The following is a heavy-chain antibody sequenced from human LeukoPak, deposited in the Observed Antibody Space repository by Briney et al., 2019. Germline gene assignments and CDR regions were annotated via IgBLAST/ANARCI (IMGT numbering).Heavy chain of an antibody. CDR1: GYTFTSYG. J-gene: IGHJ5*02. CDR2: ISGYNGKT. Sequence: ASVKVSCKASGYTFTSYGISWVRQAPGQGLEWMGWISGYNGKTDYAQEFQGRVTMTTDTSTTTAYMELRSLSSDDTAVYYCARRELLVRSWFDPWGQGTLVTVSS. V-gene: IGHV1-18*01. CDR3: ARRELLVRSWFDP. D-gene: IGHD3-10*01.